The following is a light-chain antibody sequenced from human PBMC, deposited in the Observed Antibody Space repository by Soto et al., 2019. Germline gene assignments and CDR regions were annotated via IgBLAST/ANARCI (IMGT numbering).Light chain of an antibody. V-gene: IGKV3-20*01. Sequence: EIVLTQSPGTLSLSPGEKATLSCRASQSVTSTYLAWYQQKPGQPPRLLIYGASSRATGIPDRFSGSGSVTDFTFTISRLAPEDFAVYYCQQYGSSPLTFGQGTKVDIK. CDR3: QQYGSSPLT. CDR2: GAS. J-gene: IGKJ1*01. CDR1: QSVTSTY.